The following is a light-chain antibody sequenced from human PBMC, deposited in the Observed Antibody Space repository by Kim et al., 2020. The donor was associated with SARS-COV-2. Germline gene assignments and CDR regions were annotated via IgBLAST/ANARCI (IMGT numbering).Light chain of an antibody. Sequence: GRMDTISFPGRTSDIESNTVTWYQQSTGTTPKLLIYSNVQRPSGVPDRFSGSKSGTSASLAISGLQSEDEADYYCASWDDSLSGWVFGGGTKVTVL. V-gene: IGLV1-44*01. CDR1: TSDIESNT. CDR2: SNV. J-gene: IGLJ3*02. CDR3: ASWDDSLSGWV.